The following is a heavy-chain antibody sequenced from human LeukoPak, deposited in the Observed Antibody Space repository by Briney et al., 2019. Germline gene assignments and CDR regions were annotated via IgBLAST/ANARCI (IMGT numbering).Heavy chain of an antibody. CDR1: GFTFSSYS. V-gene: IGHV3-21*01. CDR2: ISSSSSYI. Sequence: PGGSLRLSCAASGFTFSSYSMNWVRQAPGKRLEWVSSISSSSSYIYYADSVKGRFTISRDNAKNSLYLQMNSLRAEDTAVYYCARDKCSGGSCFLPDIWGQGTMVTVSS. J-gene: IGHJ3*02. CDR3: ARDKCSGGSCFLPDI. D-gene: IGHD2-15*01.